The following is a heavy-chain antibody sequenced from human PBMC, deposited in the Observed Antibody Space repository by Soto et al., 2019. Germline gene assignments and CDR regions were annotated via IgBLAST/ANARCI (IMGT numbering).Heavy chain of an antibody. V-gene: IGHV3-30-3*01. D-gene: IGHD2-2*01. CDR2: ISYDGSNK. J-gene: IGHJ4*02. Sequence: GGSLRLSCAASGFTFSSYAMHWVRQAPGKGLEWVAVISYDGSNKYYADSVKGRFTISRDNSKNTLYLQMNSLRAEDTAVYYCAKGDLVVGGQGTLVTVSS. CDR1: GFTFSSYA. CDR3: AKGDLVV.